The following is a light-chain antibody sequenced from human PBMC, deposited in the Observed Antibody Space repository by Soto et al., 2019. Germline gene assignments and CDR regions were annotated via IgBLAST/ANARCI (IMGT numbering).Light chain of an antibody. CDR2: LGS. CDR1: QSLLNRNGLNY. V-gene: IGKV2-28*01. J-gene: IGKJ2*01. CDR3: XQALQTPQT. Sequence: DIVMTQSPLSLPVTPGEPASISCRSSQSLLNRNGLNYLDWYLQKPGQSPQLLIYLGSNRASGVPDXFSGXGXATDFTLKISSXEXXXXXXXXXXQALQTPQTFGQGTKLEIK.